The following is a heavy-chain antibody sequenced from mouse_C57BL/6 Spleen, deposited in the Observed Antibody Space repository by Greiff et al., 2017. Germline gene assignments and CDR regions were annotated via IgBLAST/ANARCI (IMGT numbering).Heavy chain of an antibody. CDR3: ARIYYGNPYWYFDV. Sequence: QVTLKVSGPGILQPSQTLSLTCSFSGFSLSTFGMGVGWIRQPSGKGLEWLAHIWWDDDKYYNPALKSRLTISKDTSKNQVFLTIANVDTAETATYYCARIYYGNPYWYFDVWGTGTTVTVSS. J-gene: IGHJ1*03. CDR2: IWWDDDK. V-gene: IGHV8-8*01. D-gene: IGHD2-1*01. CDR1: GFSLSTFGMG.